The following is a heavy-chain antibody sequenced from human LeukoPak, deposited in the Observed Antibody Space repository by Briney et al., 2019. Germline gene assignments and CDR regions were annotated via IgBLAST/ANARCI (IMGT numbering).Heavy chain of an antibody. D-gene: IGHD3-10*01. CDR1: GFTVSSNY. CDR3: ATYGSGSGTFFDS. V-gene: IGHV3-11*04. J-gene: IGHJ4*01. Sequence: GGSLRLSCAASGFTVSSNYMSWVRQAPGKGLEWLSYISHSGSTIYYADSVKGRFTISRDNGKNSVYLQMNSLRAEDTALYYCATYGSGSGTFFDSWGQGTLVTVSS. CDR2: ISHSGSTI.